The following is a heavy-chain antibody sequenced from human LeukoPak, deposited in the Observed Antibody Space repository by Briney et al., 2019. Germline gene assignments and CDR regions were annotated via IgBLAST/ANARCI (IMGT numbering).Heavy chain of an antibody. CDR1: GYSISSGYY. J-gene: IGHJ5*02. Sequence: SETLSLTCTVSGYSISSGYYWGWIRQPPGKGLEWIGSVYHSGSTYYNPSLKSRVTISVDTSKNQFSLKLSSVTAADTAVYYCASGGYYDSSGYYFPYNWFDPWGQGTLVTVSS. CDR2: VYHSGST. V-gene: IGHV4-38-2*02. D-gene: IGHD3-22*01. CDR3: ASGGYYDSSGYYFPYNWFDP.